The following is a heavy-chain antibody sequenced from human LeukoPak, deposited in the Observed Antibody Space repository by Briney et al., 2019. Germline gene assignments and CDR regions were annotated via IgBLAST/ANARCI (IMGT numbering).Heavy chain of an antibody. J-gene: IGHJ4*02. CDR2: ISSSSSYI. D-gene: IGHD3-16*02. CDR3: ATLLRLGELSLDYFDY. V-gene: IGHV3-21*01. CDR1: GFTFSSYS. Sequence: GGSLRLSCAASGFTFSSYSMNWVRQAPGKGLEWVSSISSSSSYIYYADSVKGRFTISRDNAKNSLYLQMNSLRAEDTAVCYCATLLRLGELSLDYFDYWGQGTLVTVSS.